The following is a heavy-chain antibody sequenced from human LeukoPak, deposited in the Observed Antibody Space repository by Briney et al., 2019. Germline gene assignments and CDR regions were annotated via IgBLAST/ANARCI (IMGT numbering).Heavy chain of an antibody. Sequence: GGSLRLSCAGSGFTFSRCWMHWVRQAPGKGLVWVARINSDGSSTSYADSVKGRFTISRDNAKNTLYLQMNSLRGEDTAVYYCTSDTVDTALGIDYWGQETLVTVSS. V-gene: IGHV3-74*01. J-gene: IGHJ4*02. CDR1: GFTFSRCW. CDR3: TSDTVDTALGIDY. D-gene: IGHD5-18*01. CDR2: INSDGSST.